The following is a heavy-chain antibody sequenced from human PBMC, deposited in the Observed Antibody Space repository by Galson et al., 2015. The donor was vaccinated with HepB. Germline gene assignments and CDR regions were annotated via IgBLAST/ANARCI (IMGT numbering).Heavy chain of an antibody. CDR2: IRNKANSYTT. CDR3: ARGNIYGYFVDY. Sequence: SLRLSCAASGFTFSDHCMDWVRQAPGKGLEWVGRIRNKANSYTTEYAASVKGRFIISRDDSKTSLHVLMNSLKSEDTAVYYCARGNIYGYFVDYWGQGTLVTVSS. V-gene: IGHV3-72*01. J-gene: IGHJ4*02. D-gene: IGHD5-18*01. CDR1: GFTFSDHC.